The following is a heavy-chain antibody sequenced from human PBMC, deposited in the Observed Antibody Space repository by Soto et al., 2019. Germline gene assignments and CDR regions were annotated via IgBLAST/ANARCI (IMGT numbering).Heavy chain of an antibody. CDR1: GYTFTNYG. J-gene: IGHJ4*02. CDR2: ISAYNGNT. Sequence: ASVQVSCQASGYTFTNYGISWVRQAPGQGLEWMGWISAYNGNTKYAQKLQGRVTMTTDTSTSTAYMELRSLRSDDTAVYYCARGPLGFGEVWGQGALVTVSS. D-gene: IGHD3-10*01. V-gene: IGHV1-18*01. CDR3: ARGPLGFGEV.